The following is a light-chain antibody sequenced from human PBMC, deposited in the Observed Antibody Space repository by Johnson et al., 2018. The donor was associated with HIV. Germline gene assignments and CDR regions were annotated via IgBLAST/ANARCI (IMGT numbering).Light chain of an antibody. J-gene: IGLJ1*01. CDR2: DNN. CDR3: GTWDSTLSAGGV. V-gene: IGLV1-51*01. CDR1: SSNIESDY. Sequence: HSVLTQPPPVSAAPGQKVDISCSGSSSNIESDYVSWYQQLPGTAPKLLIYDNNKRPSGIPDRFFGSKSGTSATLDITGLQTGDEADYYCGTWDSTLSAGGVFGTGTKVTVL.